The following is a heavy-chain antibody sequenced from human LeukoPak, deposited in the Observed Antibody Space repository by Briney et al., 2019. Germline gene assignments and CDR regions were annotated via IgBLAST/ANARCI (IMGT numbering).Heavy chain of an antibody. V-gene: IGHV3-21*04. Sequence: KSGGSLRLSCAASGFTFSSYTMNWVRQAPGKGLEWVSSITSSSSYIYYADSVMGRFTISRDNANNSLYLQMNSLRSEDTAVYYCARGDWAPEYWGQGTLVTVSS. D-gene: IGHD3-9*01. CDR3: ARGDWAPEY. CDR1: GFTFSSYT. CDR2: ITSSSSYI. J-gene: IGHJ4*02.